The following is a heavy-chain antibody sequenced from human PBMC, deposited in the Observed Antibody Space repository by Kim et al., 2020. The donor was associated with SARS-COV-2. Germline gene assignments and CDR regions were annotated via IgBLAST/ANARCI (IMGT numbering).Heavy chain of an antibody. D-gene: IGHD4-17*01. Sequence: YADSVKGRFTISRDNAKNSLYLQMNSLRAEETAVYYCARGIVYGDYDLGYWGQGTLVTVSS. CDR3: ARGIVYGDYDLGY. V-gene: IGHV3-21*01. J-gene: IGHJ4*02.